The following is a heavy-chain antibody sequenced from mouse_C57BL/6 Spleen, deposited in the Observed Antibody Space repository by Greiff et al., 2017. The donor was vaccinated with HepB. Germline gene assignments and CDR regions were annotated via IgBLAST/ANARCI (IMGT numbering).Heavy chain of an antibody. CDR1: GYTFTSYW. V-gene: IGHV1-69*01. CDR2: IDPSDSYT. J-gene: IGHJ2*01. Sequence: VQLQQPGAELVMPGASVKLSCKASGYTFTSYWMHWVKQRPGQGLEWIGEIDPSDSYTNYNQKFKGKSTLTVDKSSSTAYMQLSSLTSEDSAVYYCARSLYDYESYFDYWGQGTTLTVSS. CDR3: ARSLYDYESYFDY. D-gene: IGHD2-4*01.